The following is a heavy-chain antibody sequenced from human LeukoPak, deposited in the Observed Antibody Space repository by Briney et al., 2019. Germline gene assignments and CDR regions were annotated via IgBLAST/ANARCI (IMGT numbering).Heavy chain of an antibody. CDR1: GGSISSYY. CDR3: ARVSGTGTTPFDY. V-gene: IGHV4-59*01. J-gene: IGHJ4*02. CDR2: IYYSGST. Sequence: SETLSLTCTVSGGSISSYYWSWIWQPPGEGLEWIGYIYYSGSTNYNPSLESRVTISVDTSKNQFSLKLSSVTAADTAVYYCARVSGTGTTPFDYWGQGTLVTVSS. D-gene: IGHD1-7*01.